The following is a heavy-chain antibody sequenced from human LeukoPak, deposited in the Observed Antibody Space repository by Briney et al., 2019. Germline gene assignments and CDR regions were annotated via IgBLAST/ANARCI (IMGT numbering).Heavy chain of an antibody. CDR1: GFTFDDYA. D-gene: IGHD6-13*01. CDR2: ISWNSGSI. J-gene: IGHJ4*02. Sequence: GRSLRLSCAASGFTFDDYAMHWVRQAPGKGLEWVSGISWNSGSIGYADSVKGRFTISRDNAKISLYLQMNSLRAEDTALYYCAKGLAAAGTDPYFDYWGQGTLVTVSS. CDR3: AKGLAAAGTDPYFDY. V-gene: IGHV3-9*01.